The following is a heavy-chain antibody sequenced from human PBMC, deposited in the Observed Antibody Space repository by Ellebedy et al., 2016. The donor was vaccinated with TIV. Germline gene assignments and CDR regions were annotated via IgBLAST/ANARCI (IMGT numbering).Heavy chain of an antibody. CDR1: GFTFSYFP. CDR2: IKTDGSRA. D-gene: IGHD6-13*01. V-gene: IGHV3-74*01. CDR3: ATDRADTSSWYRIPYY. Sequence: GGSLRLSCAASGFTFSYFPMHWVRQAPGKGLVWVSSIKTDGSRANYADSVKGRFTISKDYSRNTLSLQMNSLRAEDTAVYFCATDRADTSSWYRIPYYWGQGNLVTVSS. J-gene: IGHJ4*02.